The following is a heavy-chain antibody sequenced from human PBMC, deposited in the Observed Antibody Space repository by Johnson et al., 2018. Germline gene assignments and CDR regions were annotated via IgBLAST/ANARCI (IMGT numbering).Heavy chain of an antibody. J-gene: IGHJ6*02. CDR1: GFTFSTYN. Sequence: VQLQESGGGLVQPGGSLRLSCAASGFTFSTYNMNWVRQAPGKGLEWVSYISSSSSTKYYADSVKGRFTISRDNSKNTLYLQMNSLRAEDTAVYYCARDLNARYSGSYYYYYYGMDVWGQGTTVTVSS. V-gene: IGHV3-48*01. CDR2: ISSSSSTK. D-gene: IGHD1-26*01. CDR3: ARDLNARYSGSYYYYYYGMDV.